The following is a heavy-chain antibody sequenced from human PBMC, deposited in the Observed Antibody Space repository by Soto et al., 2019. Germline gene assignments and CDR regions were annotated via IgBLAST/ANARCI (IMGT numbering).Heavy chain of an antibody. Sequence: PSETLSLTCAVSGGSISSGGYSWSWIRQPPGKGLEWIGYIYHSGSTYYNPSLKSRVTISVDRSKNQFSLKLSSVTAADKAVFYCARRGYYYDSSGYPSVWYWGQGTLVTVSS. D-gene: IGHD3-22*01. J-gene: IGHJ4*02. CDR2: IYHSGST. V-gene: IGHV4-30-2*01. CDR1: GGSISSGGYS. CDR3: ARRGYYYDSSGYPSVWY.